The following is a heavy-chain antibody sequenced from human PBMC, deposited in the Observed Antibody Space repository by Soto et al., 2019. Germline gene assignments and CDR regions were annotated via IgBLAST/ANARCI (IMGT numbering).Heavy chain of an antibody. V-gene: IGHV3-23*01. D-gene: IGHD3-22*01. CDR3: ARDLYYYDRSGYYPSDNWFDP. CDR1: GFTFSSYA. J-gene: IGHJ5*02. CDR2: ISGSGGST. Sequence: GGSLRLSCAASGFTFSSYAMSWVRQAPGKGLEWVSAISGSGGSTYYADSVKGRFTISRDNSKNTLYLQMNSLRAEDTAVYYCARDLYYYDRSGYYPSDNWFDPWGQGTLVTVSS.